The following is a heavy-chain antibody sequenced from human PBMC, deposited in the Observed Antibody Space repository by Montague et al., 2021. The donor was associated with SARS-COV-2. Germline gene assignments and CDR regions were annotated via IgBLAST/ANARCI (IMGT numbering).Heavy chain of an antibody. CDR2: IYYNTGNT. CDR3: ARGTGYAYYFDC. Sequence: SETLSLTCSVSGDSISDYYWNWIRQPPGEGLEWIGRIYYNTGNTXYNPSLKSRATTSLDTSKNQFSLNLRSVTAADTALYFCARGTGYAYYFDCWGLGTLVTVSS. CDR1: GDSISDYY. D-gene: IGHD5-12*01. J-gene: IGHJ4*02. V-gene: IGHV4-59*01.